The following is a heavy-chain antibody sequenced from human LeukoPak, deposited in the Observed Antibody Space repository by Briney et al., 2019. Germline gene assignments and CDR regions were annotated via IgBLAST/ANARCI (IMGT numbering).Heavy chain of an antibody. J-gene: IGHJ4*02. CDR3: TTYTTGCNHDH. V-gene: IGHV3-15*01. Sequence: GGSLRLSCAGSGFTFSNARMSWVRQAPEKGLEWVGSIKSRADGGTTDYVAPGQGRFTISRDESQTTLSLQMNSLKIEYASVYYCTTYTTGCNHDHWGRGTLVTVSS. CDR2: IKSRADGGTT. CDR1: GFTFSNAR. D-gene: IGHD6-19*01.